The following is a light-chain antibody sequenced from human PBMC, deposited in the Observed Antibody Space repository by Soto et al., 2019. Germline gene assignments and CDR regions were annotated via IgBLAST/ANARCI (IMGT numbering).Light chain of an antibody. CDR1: PSVSDN. J-gene: IGKJ1*01. V-gene: IGKV3-11*01. Sequence: EILFTQSPAPLSFSPGERDTPSSRASPSVSDNLAWYQHKPGQAPRLLIYDASNRATGIPARFSGSGSGTDFTLTISSLEPEDIAVYYCQQRSNWPPTWTFGQGTKVDIK. CDR2: DAS. CDR3: QQRSNWPPTWT.